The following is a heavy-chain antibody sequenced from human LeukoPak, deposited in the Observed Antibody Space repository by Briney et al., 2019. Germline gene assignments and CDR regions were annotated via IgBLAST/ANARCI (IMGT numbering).Heavy chain of an antibody. Sequence: SETLSLACTVSGVSIGSSSYYWGWIRRPPGKGLEWIGSIYYSGSTYYNPSLTSRVTISVDTSKIQFSLKLSSVTAADTAVYYCARMGIVGATDWFDPWGQGTLVTVSS. V-gene: IGHV4-39*01. CDR3: ARMGIVGATDWFDP. D-gene: IGHD1-26*01. CDR1: GVSIGSSSYY. CDR2: IYYSGST. J-gene: IGHJ5*02.